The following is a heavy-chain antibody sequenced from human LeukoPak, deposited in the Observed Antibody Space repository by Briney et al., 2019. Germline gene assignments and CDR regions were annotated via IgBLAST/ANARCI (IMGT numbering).Heavy chain of an antibody. V-gene: IGHV4-59*08. D-gene: IGHD3-16*01. CDR2: IYYSGST. Sequence: TSETLSLTCTVSGGSISNYYWSWIRQPPGKGLERIGYIYYSGSTNYNPSLKSRVTISVDTSKNQFSLKLSSVTAADTAVYYCARQLKGAYTAEVLVYWGQGTLVTVSS. J-gene: IGHJ4*02. CDR3: ARQLKGAYTAEVLVY. CDR1: GGSISNYY.